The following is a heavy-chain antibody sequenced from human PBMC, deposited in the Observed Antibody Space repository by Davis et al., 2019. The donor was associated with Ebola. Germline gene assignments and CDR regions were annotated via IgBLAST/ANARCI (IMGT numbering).Heavy chain of an antibody. CDR3: ARHRSGSSPRAYFQH. CDR1: GFSFSSHW. J-gene: IGHJ1*01. Sequence: GSLRLSCAASGFSFSSHWMSWVRQAPGKGLEWIGSIYYSGSTYYNPSLKSRVTISVDTSKNQFSLKLSSVTAADTAVYYCARHRSGSSPRAYFQHWGQGTLVTVSS. CDR2: IYYSGST. V-gene: IGHV4-4*02. D-gene: IGHD1-26*01.